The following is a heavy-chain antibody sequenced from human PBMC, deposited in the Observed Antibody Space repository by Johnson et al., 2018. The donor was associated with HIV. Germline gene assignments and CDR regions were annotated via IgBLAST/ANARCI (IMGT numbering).Heavy chain of an antibody. Sequence: QVQLVESGGGVVQPGRSLRLSCAASGFTFSSYGMHWVRQAPGKGLEGVAVIWYDGSNKYYADSVKGRFTISRDNSKNTLYLQMNSLRAEDTAVYYCALYPPDAFDIWGQGTMVTVSS. D-gene: IGHD5/OR15-5a*01. J-gene: IGHJ3*02. CDR2: IWYDGSNK. CDR3: ALYPPDAFDI. CDR1: GFTFSSYG. V-gene: IGHV3-33*01.